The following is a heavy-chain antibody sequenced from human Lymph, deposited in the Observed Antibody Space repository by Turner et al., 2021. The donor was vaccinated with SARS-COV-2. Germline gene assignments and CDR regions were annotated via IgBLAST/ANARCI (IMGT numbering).Heavy chain of an antibody. CDR2: INPNSGGT. V-gene: IGHV1-2*02. D-gene: IGHD3-10*01. Sequence: QVQLVQSGGEVKKPGASVRVSCKASGSTFTGYYMHWVRQAPGQGLECMGWINPNSGGTNYAQKFQGRVTRTRDTSISTAYMELSRLRSDDTDVYYCARSRDLQSMVRGVDPFDYWGQGTLVTVSS. CDR3: ARSRDLQSMVRGVDPFDY. J-gene: IGHJ4*02. CDR1: GSTFTGYY.